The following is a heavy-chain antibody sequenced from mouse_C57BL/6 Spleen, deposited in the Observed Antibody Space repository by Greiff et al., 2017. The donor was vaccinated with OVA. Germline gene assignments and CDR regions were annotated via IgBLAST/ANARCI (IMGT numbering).Heavy chain of an antibody. CDR3: TSWFAY. CDR2: IYPGNSDT. CDR1: GYTFTSYW. Sequence: VQLQQSGTVLARPGASVKMSCKTSGYTFTSYWMHWVKQRPGQGLEWIGVIYPGNSDTSYNQKFKGKAKLTAVTSASTAYMELSSLTNEDSAVYYCTSWFAYWGQGTLVTVSA. V-gene: IGHV1-5*01. J-gene: IGHJ3*01.